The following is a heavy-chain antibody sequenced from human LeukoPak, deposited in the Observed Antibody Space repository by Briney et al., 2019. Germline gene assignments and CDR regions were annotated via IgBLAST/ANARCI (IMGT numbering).Heavy chain of an antibody. Sequence: GGTLRLSCAASGFTFSSYGMSWVRQAPGKGLEWVAVISYDGSNKYYADSVKGRFTISRDNSKNTLYLQMNSLRAEDTAVYYCARAGYSYGFYYWGQGTLVTVSS. D-gene: IGHD5-18*01. CDR1: GFTFSSYG. CDR3: ARAGYSYGFYY. V-gene: IGHV3-30*03. J-gene: IGHJ4*02. CDR2: ISYDGSNK.